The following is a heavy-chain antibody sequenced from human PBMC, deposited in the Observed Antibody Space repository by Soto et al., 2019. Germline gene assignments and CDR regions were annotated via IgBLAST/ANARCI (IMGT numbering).Heavy chain of an antibody. V-gene: IGHV3-74*01. CDR3: GRERWGLLDI. CDR2: INSDGSIA. D-gene: IGHD7-27*01. CDR1: GFTSSASW. J-gene: IGHJ3*02. Sequence: EVQLVESGGGLVQPGGSLRLSCAASGFTSSASWMAWARQAPGKGLFWVSRINSDGSIAHYAESVKGRFTISRDNAKNTLWLQVNSLRDDDTAVYYCGRERWGLLDIWGQGAMVTVSS.